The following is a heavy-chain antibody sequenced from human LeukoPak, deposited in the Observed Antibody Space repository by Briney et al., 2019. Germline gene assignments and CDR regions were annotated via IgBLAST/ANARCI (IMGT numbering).Heavy chain of an antibody. CDR3: ARDAVAYCGGDCNFDY. CDR1: GFTFSSYA. CDR2: ISYDGSNK. Sequence: GRSLRLSCAASGFTFSSYAMYWVRQAPGKGLEWVAVISYDGSNKYYADSVKGRFTISRDNSKNTLYLQMNSLRAEDTAVYYCARDAVAYCGGDCNFDYWGQGTLVTVSS. J-gene: IGHJ4*02. V-gene: IGHV3-30-3*01. D-gene: IGHD2-21*02.